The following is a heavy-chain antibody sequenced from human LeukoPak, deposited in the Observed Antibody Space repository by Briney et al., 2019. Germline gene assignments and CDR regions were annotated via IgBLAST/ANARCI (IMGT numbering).Heavy chain of an antibody. CDR1: GGSFSGYY. D-gene: IGHD6-13*01. J-gene: IGHJ4*02. V-gene: IGHV4-34*01. CDR2: INHSGST. Sequence: KPSETLSLTCAVYGGSFSGYYWSWIRQPPGKGLEWIGEINHSGSTNYNPSLKSRVTISVDTSKNQFSLKLSSVTAADTAVYYCARGLSRIAAAGSDDYWGQGTLVTVSS. CDR3: ARGLSRIAAAGSDDY.